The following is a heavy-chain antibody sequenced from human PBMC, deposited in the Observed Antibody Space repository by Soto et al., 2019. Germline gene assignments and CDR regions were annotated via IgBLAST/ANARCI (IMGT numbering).Heavy chain of an antibody. Sequence: SETLSLTCAVYGGSFSGYYWSWIRQPPGKGLEWIGEINHSGSTNYNPSLKSRVTISVDTSKNQFSLKLSSVTAADTAVYYCAGGQTTVTTYYYYGMDVWGQGTTVTVSS. J-gene: IGHJ6*02. CDR1: GGSFSGYY. D-gene: IGHD4-17*01. V-gene: IGHV4-34*01. CDR3: AGGQTTVTTYYYYGMDV. CDR2: INHSGST.